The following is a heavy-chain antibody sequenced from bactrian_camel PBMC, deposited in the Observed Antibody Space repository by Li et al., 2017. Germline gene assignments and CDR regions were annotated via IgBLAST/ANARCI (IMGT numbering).Heavy chain of an antibody. CDR2: IETNGRT. CDR3: AAGWSRDSESCVTSSTEYSD. J-gene: IGHJ4*01. CDR1: GSTSRPNC. V-gene: IGHV3S53*01. Sequence: VQLVESGGGSRKVGESLTLACTTSGSTSRPNCLGWFRQVPGKEREGVAAIETNGRTSVADAVTGRFTISKDNAKNTLHLQMNSLKPEDTAMYYCAAGWSRDSESCVTSSTEYSDWGQG. D-gene: IGHD6*01.